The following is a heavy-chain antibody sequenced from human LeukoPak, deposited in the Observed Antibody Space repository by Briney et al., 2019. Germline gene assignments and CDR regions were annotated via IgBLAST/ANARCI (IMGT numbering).Heavy chain of an antibody. CDR1: GFTFSSYG. V-gene: IGHV3-30*18. CDR3: AKDSGSYNYYYYMDV. D-gene: IGHD3-10*01. CDR2: ISYDGSNK. Sequence: GGSLRLSCAASGFTFSSYGMHWVRQAPGKGLEWVAVISYDGSNKYYADSVKGRFTISRDNSKNTLYLQMNSLRAEDTAVYYCAKDSGSYNYYYYMDVWGKGTTVTMSS. J-gene: IGHJ6*03.